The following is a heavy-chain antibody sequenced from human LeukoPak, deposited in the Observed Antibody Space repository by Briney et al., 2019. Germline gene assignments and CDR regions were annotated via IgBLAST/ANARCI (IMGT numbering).Heavy chain of an antibody. V-gene: IGHV3-21*01. CDR3: ASLPYCSGGSCHAEGFDP. Sequence: PGGSLILSCAASGFSFSSYSMNWVRQAPGKGLEWVSSISRSSNFVFYADSVKGRFTISRDNAKNSLFLQMNSLRAEDTAVYYCASLPYCSGGSCHAEGFDPWGQGTLVTVSS. CDR1: GFSFSSYS. J-gene: IGHJ5*02. CDR2: ISRSSNFV. D-gene: IGHD2-15*01.